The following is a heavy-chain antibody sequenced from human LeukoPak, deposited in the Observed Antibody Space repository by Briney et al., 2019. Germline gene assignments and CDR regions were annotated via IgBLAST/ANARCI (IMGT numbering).Heavy chain of an antibody. CDR1: GYTFTSYG. J-gene: IGHJ4*02. CDR3: ARGRGGAFDY. D-gene: IGHD2-15*01. CDR2: MNPNSGNT. Sequence: ASVKVSCKASGYTFTSYGISWVRQAPGQGLERMGWMNPNSGNTGYAQKFQGRVTVTRNTSISTAYMELSSLRSEDTAVYYCARGRGGAFDYWGQGTLVTVSS. V-gene: IGHV1-8*02.